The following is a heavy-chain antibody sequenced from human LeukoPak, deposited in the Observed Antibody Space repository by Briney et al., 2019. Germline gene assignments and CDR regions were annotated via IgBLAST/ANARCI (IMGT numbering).Heavy chain of an antibody. CDR3: AGSEAYYFDY. V-gene: IGHV4-59*01. Sequence: SETLSLTCTVSGGSISSYYWSWIRQPPGKGLEWAGYIYYSGSTNYNPSLKSRVTISVDTSKNQFSLKLSSVTAADTAMYYCAGSEAYYFDYWGQGTLVTVSS. CDR1: GGSISSYY. CDR2: IYYSGST. J-gene: IGHJ4*02.